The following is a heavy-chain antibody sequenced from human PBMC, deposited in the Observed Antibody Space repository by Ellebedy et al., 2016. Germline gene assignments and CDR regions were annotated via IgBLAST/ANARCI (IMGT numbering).Heavy chain of an antibody. V-gene: IGHV3-33*06. J-gene: IGHJ4*02. CDR3: AKDREITILDPGYYFDY. CDR2: IWYDGSNK. CDR1: GFTFSSYG. Sequence: GGSLRLSXAASGFTFSSYGMHWVRQAPGKGLEWVAVIWYDGSNKYYADSVKGRFTISRDNSKNTLYLQMNSLRAEDTAVYYCAKDREITILDPGYYFDYWGQGTLVTVSS. D-gene: IGHD3-3*01.